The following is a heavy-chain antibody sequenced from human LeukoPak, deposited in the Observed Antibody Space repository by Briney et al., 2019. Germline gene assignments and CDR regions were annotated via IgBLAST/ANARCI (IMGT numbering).Heavy chain of an antibody. V-gene: IGHV3-48*03. CDR3: AKDEAPYSSSWYQPQFYYYYYYMDV. D-gene: IGHD6-13*01. Sequence: GGSLRLSCAASGFTFSSYEMNWVRQAPGKGLEWVSYISSSGSTIYYADSVKGRFTISRDNSKNTLYLQMNSLRAEDTAVYYCAKDEAPYSSSWYQPQFYYYYYYMDVWGKGTTVTVSS. CDR2: ISSSGSTI. J-gene: IGHJ6*03. CDR1: GFTFSSYE.